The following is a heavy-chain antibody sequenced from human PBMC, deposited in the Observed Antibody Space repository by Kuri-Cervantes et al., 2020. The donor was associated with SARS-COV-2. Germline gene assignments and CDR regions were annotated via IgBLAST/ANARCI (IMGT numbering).Heavy chain of an antibody. CDR2: IIPIFGTA. J-gene: IGHJ6*03. Sequence: SVKVSCKASGGTFSSYAISWVRQAPGQGLEWMGGIIPIFGTANYAQKFQGRVTITADESTSTAYMELRSLRSDDTAVYYCARGGGSSWPYYYYYMDVWGKGTTVTVSS. V-gene: IGHV1-69*13. D-gene: IGHD6-13*01. CDR1: GGTFSSYA. CDR3: ARGGGSSWPYYYYYMDV.